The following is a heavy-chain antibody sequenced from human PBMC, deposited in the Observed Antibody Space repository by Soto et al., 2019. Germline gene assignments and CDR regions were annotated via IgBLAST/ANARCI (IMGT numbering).Heavy chain of an antibody. CDR2: INAGNGNI. J-gene: IGHJ4*02. D-gene: IGHD2-15*01. V-gene: IGHV1-3*01. Sequence: ASVKVSCKASGYTFTSYAMHWVRQAPGQRLEWMAWINAGNGNIKYSQNFQARVTITWDTSASTAYMELSSLRSEDTAVYYCAREYCTGGSCYSFFDYWGQGNMVTVSS. CDR1: GYTFTSYA. CDR3: AREYCTGGSCYSFFDY.